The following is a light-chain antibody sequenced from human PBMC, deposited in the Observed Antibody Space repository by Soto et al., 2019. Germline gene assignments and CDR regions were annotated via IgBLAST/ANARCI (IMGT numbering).Light chain of an antibody. J-gene: IGKJ1*01. Sequence: IQLTQSPSSLSASVGDRVTITCRASQGISSYLAWYQQKPGKAPKLLIYAASTLQSGVPPRFSGSGSGTDFTLTISSLQPEDFATYYCQKLNSYPRWTFGQGTKVEIK. CDR1: QGISSY. CDR3: QKLNSYPRWT. V-gene: IGKV1-9*01. CDR2: AAS.